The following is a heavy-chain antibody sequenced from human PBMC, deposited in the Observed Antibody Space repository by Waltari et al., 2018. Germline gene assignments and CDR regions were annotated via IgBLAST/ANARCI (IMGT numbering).Heavy chain of an antibody. CDR3: ARSSMIVVVITGQLDY. CDR2: IIPILGIA. J-gene: IGHJ4*02. Sequence: QVQLVQSGAEVKKPGSSVKVSCKASGGTFSSYAISWVRQAPGQGLEWMGGIIPILGIANYAQKFQGRVTITADESTSTAYMELSSLRSEDTAVYYCARSSMIVVVITGQLDYWGQGTLVTVSS. CDR1: GGTFSSYA. D-gene: IGHD3-22*01. V-gene: IGHV1-69*04.